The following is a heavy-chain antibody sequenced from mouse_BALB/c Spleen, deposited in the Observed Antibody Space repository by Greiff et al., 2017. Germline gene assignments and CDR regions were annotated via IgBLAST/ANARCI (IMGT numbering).Heavy chain of an antibody. V-gene: IGHV14-3*02. CDR1: GFNIKDTY. J-gene: IGHJ3*01. D-gene: IGHD2-3*01. Sequence: DVKLQESGAELVKPGASVKLSCTASGFNIKDTYMHWVKQRPEQGLEWIGRIDPANGNTKYDPKFQGKATITADTSSNTAYLQLSSLTSEDTAVYYCASLYDGYYVAYWGQGTLVTVSA. CDR2: IDPANGNT. CDR3: ASLYDGYYVAY.